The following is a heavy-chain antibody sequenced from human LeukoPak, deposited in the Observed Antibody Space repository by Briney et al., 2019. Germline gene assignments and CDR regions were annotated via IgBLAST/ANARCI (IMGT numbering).Heavy chain of an antibody. CDR1: GYSISSGYY. D-gene: IGHD7-27*01. CDR3: ARSGANWGSEDAFDI. Sequence: PETLSLTCTVSGYSISSGYYWGWIRQPPGKGLEWIGSIYHSGSTYYNPSLKSRVTISVDTSKNQFSLKLSSVTAADTAVYYCARSGANWGSEDAFDIWGQGTMVTVSS. CDR2: IYHSGST. J-gene: IGHJ3*02. V-gene: IGHV4-38-2*02.